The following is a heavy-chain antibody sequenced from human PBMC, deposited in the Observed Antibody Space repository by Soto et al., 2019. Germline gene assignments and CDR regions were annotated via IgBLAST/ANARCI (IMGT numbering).Heavy chain of an antibody. Sequence: PGESLKISCQGSGYAFSSYWIAWVRQMPGKGLEWMGIIYPGDSDTRYSPSFQGQVTISVDKSNTTAYLQWSSLKASDTAMYYCARGYCTATICDPWFDPWGQGTLVTVSS. J-gene: IGHJ5*02. CDR1: GYAFSSYW. CDR2: IYPGDSDT. V-gene: IGHV5-51*01. CDR3: ARGYCTATICDPWFDP. D-gene: IGHD2-8*02.